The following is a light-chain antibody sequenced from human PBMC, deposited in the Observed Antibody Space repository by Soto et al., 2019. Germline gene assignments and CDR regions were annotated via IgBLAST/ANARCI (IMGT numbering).Light chain of an antibody. CDR3: SSYTSSRSYV. Sequence: SALTQPASVSGSPGQSITISCTGTSSDVGGSDFVSWHQQHPGKAPKLMIYDVSNWPSGVSKLFSGSKSGNTASLTISGLQAEDEAYYYCSSYTSSRSYVFGTGTKVTVL. V-gene: IGLV2-14*01. CDR1: SSDVGGSDF. J-gene: IGLJ1*01. CDR2: DVS.